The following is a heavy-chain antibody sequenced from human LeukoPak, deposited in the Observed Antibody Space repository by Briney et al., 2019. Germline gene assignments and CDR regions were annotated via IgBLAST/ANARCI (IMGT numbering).Heavy chain of an antibody. D-gene: IGHD2-15*01. CDR2: ISYDGSKK. CDR3: ARLFGYSSCHPCDY. CDR1: GFTFSGYA. V-gene: IGHV3-30-3*01. J-gene: IGHJ4*02. Sequence: GGSLRLSCAASGFTFSGYAMHWVRQAPGKGLEWVALISYDGSKKYYADSVEGRFTVSRDNSKNTLYLHINSLRGEDTAVCNCARLFGYSSCHPCDYWGRGTVVTVSP.